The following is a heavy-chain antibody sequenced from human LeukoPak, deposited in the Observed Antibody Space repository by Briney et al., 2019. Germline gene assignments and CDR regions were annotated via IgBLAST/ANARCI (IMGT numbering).Heavy chain of an antibody. D-gene: IGHD6-19*01. CDR1: GGPISSGSHF. V-gene: IGHV4-31*03. CDR2: VDYSGTI. J-gene: IGHJ4*02. CDR3: ARGRLARIPYFDS. Sequence: SETLSLTCSVSGGPISSGSHFWSWIRQLPGKGLEWLGYVDYSGTIYYNSSLESRLTLSVDTSNNQLSLDLRSMTAADTAVYYCARGRLARIPYFDSWGQGALVAVSS.